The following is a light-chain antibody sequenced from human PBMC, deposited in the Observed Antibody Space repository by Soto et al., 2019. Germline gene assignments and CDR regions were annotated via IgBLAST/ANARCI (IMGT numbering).Light chain of an antibody. V-gene: IGLV2-14*01. Sequence: QSVLTQPASVSGSPGQSITISCTGTSSDVGGYNYVSWYQQHPGKAPKLMIYEVSNRPSGVSNRFSGSKSGNTASLTISGLQAEDEADYYCSSYTSSSKVFGTGTKVNVL. CDR3: SSYTSSSKV. CDR1: SSDVGGYNY. CDR2: EVS. J-gene: IGLJ1*01.